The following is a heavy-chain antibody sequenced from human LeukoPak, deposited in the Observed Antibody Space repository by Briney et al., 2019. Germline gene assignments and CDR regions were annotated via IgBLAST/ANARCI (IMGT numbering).Heavy chain of an antibody. J-gene: IGHJ6*02. CDR3: ARARHYDVSTAYSYCYYGMDV. D-gene: IGHD3-9*01. V-gene: IGHV3-21*01. CDR1: GFTFSTYG. Sequence: PGGSLRLSCAASGFTFSTYGMNWVRQAPGKGLEWVSSTSSGSKYIYYADSVEGRFTISRDNAKNSLYLQMNSLRAEDTAVYYCARARHYDVSTAYSYCYYGMDVWGQGTTVTVSS. CDR2: TSSGSKYI.